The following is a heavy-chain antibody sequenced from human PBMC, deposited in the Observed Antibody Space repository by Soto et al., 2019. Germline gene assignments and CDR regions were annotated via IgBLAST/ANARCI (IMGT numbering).Heavy chain of an antibody. CDR2: ISSSSSTI. D-gene: IGHD2-8*01. V-gene: IGHV3-48*01. CDR3: ARDGYCTNGVCVNFDY. CDR1: GFTFSSYS. J-gene: IGHJ4*02. Sequence: GGSLRLSCAASGFTFSSYSMNWVRQAPGKGLEWVSYISSSSSTIYYADSVKGRFTNSRDNAKNSLYLQMNSLRAEDTAVYYCARDGYCTNGVCVNFDYWGQGTLVTVSS.